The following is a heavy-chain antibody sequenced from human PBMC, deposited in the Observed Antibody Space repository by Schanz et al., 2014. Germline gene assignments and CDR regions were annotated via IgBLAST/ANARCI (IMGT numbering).Heavy chain of an antibody. CDR2: ISAYNGHT. J-gene: IGHJ4*02. CDR3: ARGGYSSGWYDRDIAHFDY. CDR1: GYTFNNYTYV. D-gene: IGHD6-19*01. V-gene: IGHV1-18*01. Sequence: QVLQVQSGSELKKPGTSVKVSCKASGYTFNNYTYVMIWVRQAPGQGLEWMGWISAYNGHTDYAQKLQGRVTLTTDTSTSTAYMELSSLRSDDTAVYYCARGGYSSGWYDRDIAHFDYWGQGTLVTVSA.